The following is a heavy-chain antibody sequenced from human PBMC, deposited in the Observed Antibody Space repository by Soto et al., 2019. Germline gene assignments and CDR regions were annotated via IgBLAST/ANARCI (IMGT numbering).Heavy chain of an antibody. J-gene: IGHJ3*02. V-gene: IGHV3-15*01. D-gene: IGHD3-10*01. CDR2: IKSKTDGGTT. CDR1: GFTFSNAW. Sequence: GGSLRLSCAASGFTFSNAWMSWVRQDPGKGLEWVGRIKSKTDGGTTDYAAPVKGRFTISRDDSKNTLYLQMNSLKTEDTAVYYCTTGKVMYYGSGSYYKGAFDIWGQGTMVTVSS. CDR3: TTGKVMYYGSGSYYKGAFDI.